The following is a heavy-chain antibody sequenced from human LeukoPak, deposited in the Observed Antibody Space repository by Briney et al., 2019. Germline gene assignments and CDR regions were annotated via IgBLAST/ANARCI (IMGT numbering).Heavy chain of an antibody. CDR2: ISSSSSTI. J-gene: IGHJ4*02. D-gene: IGHD3-10*01. CDR1: GFTFSSYS. CDR3: ARGPSVYGSGSSL. Sequence: GRSLRLSCAASGFTFSSYSMNWVRQAPGKGLEWVSYISSSSSTIYYADSVKGRFTISRDNAKNSLYLQMNSLRAEDTAVYYCARGPSVYGSGSSLWGQGTLVTVSS. V-gene: IGHV3-48*04.